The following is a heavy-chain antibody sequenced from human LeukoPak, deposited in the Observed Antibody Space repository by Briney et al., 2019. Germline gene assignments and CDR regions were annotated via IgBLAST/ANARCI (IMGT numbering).Heavy chain of an antibody. D-gene: IGHD3-22*01. J-gene: IGHJ4*02. CDR3: ARGSSGYYYGPYDY. CDR1: GYSISSGYY. Sequence: SETLSLTCTVSGYSISSGYYWGWIRQPPGKGLEWIGSIYHSGSTYYNPSLKSRVTISVDTSKNQFSLKLSSVTAADTAVYYCARGSSGYYYGPYDYWGQGTLVTVSS. CDR2: IYHSGST. V-gene: IGHV4-38-2*02.